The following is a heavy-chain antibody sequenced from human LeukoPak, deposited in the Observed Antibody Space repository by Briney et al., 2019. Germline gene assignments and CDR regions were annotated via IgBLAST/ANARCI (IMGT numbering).Heavy chain of an antibody. CDR2: INPNSGGT. CDR3: ARGIAAAGGRWFDP. Sequence: GASVKVSCKASGYTFNDYYMHWVRQAPGQGLEWLGWINPNSGGTNYAQQFQGRVTMTRDTSISTAYMELSNLRSDDTAVNYCARGIAAAGGRWFDPWGQGTLVTVSS. V-gene: IGHV1-2*02. D-gene: IGHD6-13*01. J-gene: IGHJ5*02. CDR1: GYTFNDYY.